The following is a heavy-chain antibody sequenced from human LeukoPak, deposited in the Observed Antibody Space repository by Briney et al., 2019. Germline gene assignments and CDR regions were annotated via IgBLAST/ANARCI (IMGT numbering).Heavy chain of an antibody. CDR1: GYTFTGYY. CDR2: INPNSGGT. CDR3: ARDPRITMIIEENWFDP. Sequence: ASVKVSCKASGYTFTGYYMHWVRQATGQGLDWMGWINPNSGGTNYALKFQGRVTMTRDTSISTAYMELSRLRSDDTAVYSCARDPRITMIIEENWFDPWGQGTLVTVSS. J-gene: IGHJ5*02. V-gene: IGHV1-2*02. D-gene: IGHD3-22*01.